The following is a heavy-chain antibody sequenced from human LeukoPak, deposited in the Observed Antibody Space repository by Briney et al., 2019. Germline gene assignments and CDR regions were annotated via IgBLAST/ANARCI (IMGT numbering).Heavy chain of an antibody. CDR2: IYHSGST. V-gene: IGHV4-38-2*02. J-gene: IGHJ4*02. CDR3: ARSATRFVDTAMVSFDY. CDR1: GYSISSGYY. Sequence: PSKTLSLTCTVSGYSISSGYYWGWIRQPPGKGLEWIGSIYHSGSTYYNPSLKSRVTISVDTSKNQFSLKLSSVTAADTAVYYCARSATRFVDTAMVSFDYWGQGTLVTVSS. D-gene: IGHD5-18*01.